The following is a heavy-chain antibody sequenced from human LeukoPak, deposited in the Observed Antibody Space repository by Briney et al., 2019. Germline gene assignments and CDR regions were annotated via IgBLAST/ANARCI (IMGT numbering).Heavy chain of an antibody. J-gene: IGHJ4*02. V-gene: IGHV3-33*06. Sequence: GGSLRLSCAASGFSFSAYGVHWVRQAPGKGLEWVAVIWYDGSSKDYADSVKGRFTISRDNSKNTLYLQMNSLRAEDTAVYYCAKESEVGYDFWSGLYYFDYWGQGTLVTVSS. D-gene: IGHD3-3*01. CDR2: IWYDGSSK. CDR3: AKESEVGYDFWSGLYYFDY. CDR1: GFSFSAYG.